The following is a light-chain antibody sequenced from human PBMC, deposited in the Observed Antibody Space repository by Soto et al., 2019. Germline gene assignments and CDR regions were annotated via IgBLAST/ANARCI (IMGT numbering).Light chain of an antibody. J-gene: IGKJ3*01. CDR3: QQYDNPPT. CDR2: DAS. CDR1: QDISNY. Sequence: DIQMTQSPSSLSASVGDRVTITCQASQDISNYLNWYQQKPGKAPKLLIYDASNLETGVPSRFSGSGSGTDFTFTISSLQTEDIATYYCQQYDNPPTFGPGTKLEIX. V-gene: IGKV1-33*01.